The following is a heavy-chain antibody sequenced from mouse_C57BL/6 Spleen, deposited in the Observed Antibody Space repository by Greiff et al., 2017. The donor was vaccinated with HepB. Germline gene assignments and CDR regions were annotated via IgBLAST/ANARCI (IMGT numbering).Heavy chain of an antibody. CDR1: GYAFSSYW. CDR3: ARSGDSSGYNY. J-gene: IGHJ2*01. V-gene: IGHV1-80*01. CDR2: IYPGDGDT. D-gene: IGHD3-2*02. Sequence: SGAELVKPGASVKISCKASGYAFSSYWMNWVKQRPGKGLEWIGQIYPGDGDTNYNGKFKGKATLTADKSSSTAYMQLSSLTSEDSAVYFCARSGDSSGYNYWGQGTTLTVSS.